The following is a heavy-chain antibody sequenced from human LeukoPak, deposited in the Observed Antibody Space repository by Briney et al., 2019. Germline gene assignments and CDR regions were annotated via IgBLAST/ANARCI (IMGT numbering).Heavy chain of an antibody. D-gene: IGHD6-13*01. CDR1: GFTFSSYG. V-gene: IGHV3-23*01. CDR3: AKDRYSSSWYPEYFQH. CDR2: ISGSGGST. Sequence: GGTLRLSCAASGFTFSSYGMSWVRQTPGKGLEWVSAISGSGGSTYYADSVKGRFTISRDNSKNTLYLQMNSLRAEDTAVYYCAKDRYSSSWYPEYFQHWGQGTLVTVSS. J-gene: IGHJ1*01.